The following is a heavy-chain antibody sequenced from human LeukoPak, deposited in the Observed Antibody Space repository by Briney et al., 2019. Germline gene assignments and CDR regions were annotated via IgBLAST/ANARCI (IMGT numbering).Heavy chain of an antibody. CDR3: ARVVPAAMSQYYYYYYMDV. CDR1: GGSISSYY. V-gene: IGHV4-59*12. D-gene: IGHD2-2*01. CDR2: IYYSGST. Sequence: KSSETLSLTCTVSGGSISSYYRSWIRQPPGNGLEWIGYIYYSGSTNYNPSLKSRVTISVDTSKNQFSLKLSSVTAADTAVYYCARVVPAAMSQYYYYYYMDVWGKGTTVTVSS. J-gene: IGHJ6*03.